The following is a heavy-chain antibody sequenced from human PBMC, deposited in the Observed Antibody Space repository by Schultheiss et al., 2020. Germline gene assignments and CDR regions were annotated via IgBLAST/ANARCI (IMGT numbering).Heavy chain of an antibody. V-gene: IGHV4-38-2*02. J-gene: IGHJ3*02. CDR1: GYFISSGYY. Sequence: SETLSLTCAVPGYFISSGYYWGWIRQPPGKGLEWIGSIYHSESTYYNPSLKSRVTISVDTSKNQFSLKLSSVTAADTAVYYCARDRHTYDSSGYYADDAFDIWGQGTMVTVAS. CDR2: IYHSEST. CDR3: ARDRHTYDSSGYYADDAFDI. D-gene: IGHD3-22*01.